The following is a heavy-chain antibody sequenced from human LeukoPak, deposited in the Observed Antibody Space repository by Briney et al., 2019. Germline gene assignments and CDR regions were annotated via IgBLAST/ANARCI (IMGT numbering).Heavy chain of an antibody. D-gene: IGHD3-10*01. Sequence: GGSLRLSCAASGFTFSSYGMHWVRQAPGKGLEGVAVIWYDGSNKYYADSVKGRFTISRDNSKNTLYLQMNSLRAEDTAVYYCARDLQHYYGSGSYFDYWGQGTLVTVSS. V-gene: IGHV3-33*01. J-gene: IGHJ4*02. CDR3: ARDLQHYYGSGSYFDY. CDR2: IWYDGSNK. CDR1: GFTFSSYG.